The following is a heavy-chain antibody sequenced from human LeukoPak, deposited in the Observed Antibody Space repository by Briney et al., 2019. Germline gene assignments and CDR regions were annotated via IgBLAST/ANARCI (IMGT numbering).Heavy chain of an antibody. CDR3: ARGLEWLRLYYFDY. D-gene: IGHD5-12*01. Sequence: GGSLRLSCAASGFTFSGYSMNWVRQAPGKGLEWVSSISSSSSYIYYADSVKGRFTISRDNAKNSLYLQMNSLRAEDTAVYYCARGLEWLRLYYFDYWGQGTLVTVSS. J-gene: IGHJ4*02. CDR1: GFTFSGYS. V-gene: IGHV3-21*01. CDR2: ISSSSSYI.